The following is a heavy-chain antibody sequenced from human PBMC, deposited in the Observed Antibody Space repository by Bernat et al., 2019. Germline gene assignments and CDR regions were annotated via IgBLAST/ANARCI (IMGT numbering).Heavy chain of an antibody. Sequence: EVQLVESGGGLVKPGGSLRLSCAASGFTFSSYSMNWVRQAPGKGLEWVSSISSSSSYIYYADSVKGRFTISRDNAKNSLYLQMNSLRAEDTAVYYCAREQGYWGLTTVTYFDYWGQGTLVTVSS. CDR3: AREQGYWGLTTVTYFDY. J-gene: IGHJ4*02. V-gene: IGHV3-21*01. CDR2: ISSSSSYI. D-gene: IGHD4-17*01. CDR1: GFTFSSYS.